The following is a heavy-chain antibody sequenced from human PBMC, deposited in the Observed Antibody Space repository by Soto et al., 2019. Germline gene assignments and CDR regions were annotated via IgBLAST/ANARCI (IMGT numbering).Heavy chain of an antibody. J-gene: IGHJ4*02. D-gene: IGHD3-10*01. CDR2: ISSSSSTI. CDR3: ARAGYYGSGILL. CDR1: GFTFNSYS. Sequence: EVQLVESGGGLVQPGGSLRLSCAASGFTFNSYSMNWVRQAPGKGLEWVSYISSSSSTIYYADSVKGRFTISRDNAKNSLYRQMNSLRAEDMAVHYCARAGYYGSGILLWGQGSLVTLSS. V-gene: IGHV3-48*01.